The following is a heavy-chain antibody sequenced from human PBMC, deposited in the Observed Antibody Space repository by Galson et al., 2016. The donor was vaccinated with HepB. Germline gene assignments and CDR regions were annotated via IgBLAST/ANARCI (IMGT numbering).Heavy chain of an antibody. Sequence: CAMSGDSVSSISAAWNWIRQSPSRGLEWLGRTYYRSKYYNDYAVSMKSRITINPDTSKNQFSLQLNSVTPEDTAVYYCARMHLALDYWGQGTLVTVSS. CDR1: GDSVSSISAA. V-gene: IGHV6-1*01. CDR2: TYYRSKYYN. CDR3: ARMHLALDY. J-gene: IGHJ4*02.